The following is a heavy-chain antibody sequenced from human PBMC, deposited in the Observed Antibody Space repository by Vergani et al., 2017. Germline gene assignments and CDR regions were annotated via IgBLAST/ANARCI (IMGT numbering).Heavy chain of an antibody. D-gene: IGHD6-19*01. CDR2: IIPILGIA. V-gene: IGHV1-69*04. Sequence: QVQLVQSGAEVKKPGSSVKVSCKASGGTFSSYAISWVRQAPGQGLEWMGRIIPILGIANYAQKFQGRVTITADKSTSTAYMELSSLRSEDTAVYYCARYPYSSGSNWFDPWGQGTLVTVSS. CDR3: ARYPYSSGSNWFDP. CDR1: GGTFSSYA. J-gene: IGHJ5*02.